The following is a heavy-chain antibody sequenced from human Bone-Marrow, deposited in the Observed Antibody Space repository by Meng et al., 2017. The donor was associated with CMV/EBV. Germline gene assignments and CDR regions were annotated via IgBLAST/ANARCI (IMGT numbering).Heavy chain of an antibody. CDR1: GFTFSSYG. CDR3: ARDTYCSSTSCYTGDYYYYYGMDV. J-gene: IGHJ6*02. CDR2: ISYDGSNK. D-gene: IGHD2-2*02. Sequence: GGSLRLSCAASGFTFSSYGMHWVRQAPGKGLEWVAVISYDGSNKYYADSVKGRFTISRDNSKNTLYLQMNSLRAEDTAVYYCARDTYCSSTSCYTGDYYYYYGMDVWGQGTTVTVSS. V-gene: IGHV3-30*19.